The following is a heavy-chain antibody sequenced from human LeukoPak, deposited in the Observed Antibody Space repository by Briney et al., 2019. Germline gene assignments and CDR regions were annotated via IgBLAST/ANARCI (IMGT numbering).Heavy chain of an antibody. J-gene: IGHJ5*02. CDR3: ARDQDGYGNWFDP. Sequence: GGSLRLSCAASGFTFSSYAMSWVRQAPGKGLEWVSAISGSGGSTYYADSVKGRFTISRDNAKNTLYLQMNSLRAEDTAVYYCARDQDGYGNWFDPWGQGTLVTVSS. D-gene: IGHD5-24*01. CDR2: ISGSGGST. V-gene: IGHV3-23*01. CDR1: GFTFSSYA.